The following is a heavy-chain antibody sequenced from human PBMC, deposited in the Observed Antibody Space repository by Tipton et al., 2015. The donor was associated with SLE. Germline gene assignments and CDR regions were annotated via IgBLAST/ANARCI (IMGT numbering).Heavy chain of an antibody. CDR1: GYTFSTYG. CDR2: ISPYNGDT. D-gene: IGHD5-12*01. J-gene: IGHJ3*01. V-gene: IGHV1-18*01. Sequence: QSGAEVKKPGASVKVSCKASGYTFSTYGISWVRQAPGQGLEWMAWISPYNGDTNYAQNFQNRITMTTDTSTTTAYMELRNLRSDDTAVYYCTRDVDIVPTEAFDLWGQGTMVTVSS. CDR3: TRDVDIVPTEAFDL.